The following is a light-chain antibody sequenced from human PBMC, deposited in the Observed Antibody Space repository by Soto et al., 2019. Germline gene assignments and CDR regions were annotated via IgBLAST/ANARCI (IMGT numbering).Light chain of an antibody. V-gene: IGKV3-20*01. CDR2: GAS. CDR1: PGLGSNF. J-gene: IGKJ1*01. CDR3: QQYGNSPWT. Sequence: EIVLTQSPGTLSLSPGDRATLSCRASPGLGSNFLAWYQQKPGQAPRLFIYGASTRATGIPDRFSGNGSVTDFTLTISRLEPEDFAVYYCQQYGNSPWTFGQGTKVDIK.